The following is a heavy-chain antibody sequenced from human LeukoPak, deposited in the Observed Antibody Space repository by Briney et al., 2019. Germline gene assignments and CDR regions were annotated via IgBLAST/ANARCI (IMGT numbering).Heavy chain of an antibody. CDR1: GYPISSGYH. V-gene: IGHV4-38-2*01. D-gene: IGHD3-22*01. CDR2: MAHSGST. J-gene: IGHJ6*03. Sequence: KPSETLSLTCVVSGYPISSGYHWGWVRQPPRKGLEWIGGMAHSGSTSYNPSLKSRVTISVDTSKNQFSLKLSSVTAADTAVYYCARLMVMSYYDSSGYYYVKYYYYMDVWGKGTTVTVSS. CDR3: ARLMVMSYYDSSGYYYVKYYYYMDV.